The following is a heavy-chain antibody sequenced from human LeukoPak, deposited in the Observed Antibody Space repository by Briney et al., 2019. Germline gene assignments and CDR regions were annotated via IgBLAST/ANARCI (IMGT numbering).Heavy chain of an antibody. D-gene: IGHD3-3*01. CDR2: ISGSGGST. J-gene: IGHJ6*03. CDR3: SRGIGYTVVYYYYMDV. CDR1: GFTFSSYA. V-gene: IGHV3-23*01. Sequence: GGSLRLSCAASGFTFSSYAMSWVRQAPGKGLEWVSAISGSGGSTYYADSVKGRFTISRDNSKNTLYLQMNSLRAEDTAVYYCSRGIGYTVVYYYYMDVWGKGTTVTVSS.